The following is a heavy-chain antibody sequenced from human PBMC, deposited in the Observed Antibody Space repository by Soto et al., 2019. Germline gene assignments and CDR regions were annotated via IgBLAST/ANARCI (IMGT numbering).Heavy chain of an antibody. CDR3: ARSSIAAAGFDP. V-gene: IGHV3-74*01. J-gene: IGHJ5*02. CDR2: INSDGSST. D-gene: IGHD6-13*01. CDR1: GFTFSSYW. Sequence: EVQLVESGGGLVQPGGSLRLSCAASGFTFSSYWMHWVRQAPGKGLVWVSRINSDGSSTSYADSVKGRFTISRDNAKNPLYLQMNSLSAEDTAVYYCARSSIAAAGFDPLGQGTLVTVSS.